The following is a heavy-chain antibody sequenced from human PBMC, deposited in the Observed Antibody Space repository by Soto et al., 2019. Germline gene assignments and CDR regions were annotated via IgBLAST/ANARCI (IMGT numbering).Heavy chain of an antibody. CDR3: ARRRIEAAGTAFDQ. D-gene: IGHD6-13*01. CDR2: ISGSGDST. CDR1: GFTFSSYD. Sequence: EVQLLESVGGLVQPGGSLRLSCAASGFTFSSYDMSWVRQAPGKGLEWVSGISGSGDSTYYADSVTGRFTISRDNSKNTVYLQMNSLADEDTAVYYCARRRIEAAGTAFDQWGQGTPVTVSS. J-gene: IGHJ4*02. V-gene: IGHV3-23*01.